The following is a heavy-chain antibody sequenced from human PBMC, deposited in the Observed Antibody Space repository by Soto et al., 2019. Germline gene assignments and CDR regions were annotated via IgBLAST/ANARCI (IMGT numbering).Heavy chain of an antibody. J-gene: IGHJ4*02. CDR1: GFTFGDYA. V-gene: IGHV3-49*03. Sequence: GGSLRLSCTASGFTFGDYAMSWFRQAPGKGLEWVGFIRSKVYGGTTEYAASVKGRFTISIDDSKSIAYLQMNSLKTEDTAVYYCTRDRDVAVAVSFDYWGQGTLVTVSS. CDR3: TRDRDVAVAVSFDY. D-gene: IGHD6-19*01. CDR2: IRSKVYGGTT.